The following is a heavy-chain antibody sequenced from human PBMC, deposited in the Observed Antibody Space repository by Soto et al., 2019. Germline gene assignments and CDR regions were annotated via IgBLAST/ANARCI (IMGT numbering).Heavy chain of an antibody. CDR1: GATAASSHW. CDR3: AREIVIAGGNNYFDL. V-gene: IGHV4-4*02. CDR2: GYHTGYT. J-gene: IGHJ5*02. D-gene: IGHD2-21*01. Sequence: PWETLSLPCVALGATAASSHWSSCVRQPPGRGLEWVSNGYHTGYTHSNQSLQSRVTVTVEKSNNQFSLRLTAVAAADKDGYFCAREIVIAGGNNYFDLWGQGTLVTVSS.